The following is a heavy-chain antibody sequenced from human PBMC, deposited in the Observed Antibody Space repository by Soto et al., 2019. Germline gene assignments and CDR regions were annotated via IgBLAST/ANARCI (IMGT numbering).Heavy chain of an antibody. V-gene: IGHV3-11*01. Sequence: QVQLVESGGGLVKPGGSLRLSCAASGFIFSDYYMTWIRQAPGKGLEWVSYISDSGSTTHYADSVKGRFTISRDNAKNSLYLQMASLRAEDTAVYYCARSIQQWFLDVMDVWGQGTTVTVSS. D-gene: IGHD5-18*01. CDR2: ISDSGSTT. J-gene: IGHJ6*02. CDR1: GFIFSDYY. CDR3: ARSIQQWFLDVMDV.